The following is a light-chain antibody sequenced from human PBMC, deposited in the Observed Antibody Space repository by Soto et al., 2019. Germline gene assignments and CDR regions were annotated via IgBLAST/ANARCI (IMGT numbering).Light chain of an antibody. CDR3: SSYSSSGTLYV. Sequence: QSVLTQPASVSGSPGQSITISCTGSSSDVGDYNYVAWYQQNPDKAPKLMIFDVSSRPSGVSNRFSGSKSGNTASLTISGLQAEDEADYFCSSYSSSGTLYVFGTGTKVTVL. CDR2: DVS. CDR1: SSDVGDYNY. J-gene: IGLJ1*01. V-gene: IGLV2-14*01.